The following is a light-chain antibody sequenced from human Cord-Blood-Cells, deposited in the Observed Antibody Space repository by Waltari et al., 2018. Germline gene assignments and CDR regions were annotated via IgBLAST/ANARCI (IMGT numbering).Light chain of an antibody. Sequence: SYELTQPPSVSVSPGQTARITCSGDALPKQYANCYQQKPGQAPVLVIYKDSERPSGIPERFSGSSSGTTVTLTISGVQAEDEADYYCQSADSSGTYVFGTGTKVTVL. CDR3: QSADSSGTYV. V-gene: IGLV3-25*03. CDR1: ALPKQY. CDR2: KDS. J-gene: IGLJ1*01.